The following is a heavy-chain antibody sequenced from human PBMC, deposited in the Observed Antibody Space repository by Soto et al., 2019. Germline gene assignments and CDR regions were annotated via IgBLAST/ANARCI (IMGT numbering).Heavy chain of an antibody. Sequence: PGGSLRLSCAASGFTFSSYAMSWVRQAPGKGLEWVSAISGSGGSTYYADSVKGRFTISRDNSKNTLYLQMNSLRAEDTAVYYCAKLADYYDSSGYSNWFDPWGQGTLVTVSS. CDR3: AKLADYYDSSGYSNWFDP. J-gene: IGHJ5*02. CDR1: GFTFSSYA. D-gene: IGHD3-22*01. V-gene: IGHV3-23*01. CDR2: ISGSGGST.